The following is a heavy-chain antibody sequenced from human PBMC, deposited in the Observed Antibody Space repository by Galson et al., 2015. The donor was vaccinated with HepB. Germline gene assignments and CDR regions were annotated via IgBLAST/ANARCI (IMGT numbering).Heavy chain of an antibody. CDR1: GFTFSSYG. Sequence: SLRLSCAASGFTFSSYGMHWVRQAPGKGLEWVAVISYDGSNKYYADSVKGRFTISRDNSKNTLYLQMNSLRAEDTAVYYCAKDRSSGWDYFDYWGQGTLVTVSS. CDR2: ISYDGSNK. J-gene: IGHJ4*02. D-gene: IGHD6-19*01. V-gene: IGHV3-30*18. CDR3: AKDRSSGWDYFDY.